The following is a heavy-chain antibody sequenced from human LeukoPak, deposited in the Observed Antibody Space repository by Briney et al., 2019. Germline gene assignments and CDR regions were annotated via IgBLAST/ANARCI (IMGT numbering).Heavy chain of an antibody. CDR2: ITSGAGTI. V-gene: IGHV3-48*03. D-gene: IGHD5-18*01. CDR3: ARVHHNTAMVDIDY. J-gene: IGHJ4*02. CDR1: GFTFSSYE. Sequence: GGSLRLSCAASGFTFSSYEMHWVRQAPGKGLEWISYITSGAGTIYYADSVKGRFTISRDNAKSSLYLQMNSLRVEDTAVYYCARVHHNTAMVDIDYWGQGTLVTVSS.